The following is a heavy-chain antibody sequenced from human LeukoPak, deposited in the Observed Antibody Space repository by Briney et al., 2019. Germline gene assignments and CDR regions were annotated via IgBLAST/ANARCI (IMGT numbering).Heavy chain of an antibody. CDR1: GASISRSTYY. D-gene: IGHD1-14*01. CDR2: IYYTGTI. V-gene: IGHV4-39*01. J-gene: IGHJ4*02. Sequence: SETLSLTCAVSGASISRSTYYWGWTRQTPGKGLEWIASIYYTGTIVYNPSLESRVTMSVDMSKNHFSLKLRSVTAADTAVYYCARHEPRNSPLDYWGQGTLVTVSS. CDR3: ARHEPRNSPLDY.